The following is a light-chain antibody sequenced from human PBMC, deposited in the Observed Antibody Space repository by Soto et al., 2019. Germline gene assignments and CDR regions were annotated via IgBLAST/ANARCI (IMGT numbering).Light chain of an antibody. CDR3: GTWSNRLSAWL. CDR1: TSNIGNNF. Sequence: QSVLTQPPSVSAAAGQKVTISCSGSTSNIGNNFVSWYQQIPGTVPKLLIYENNKRPSGISDRVSGSKSGTSATLAITGLQAGDEADYYCGTWSNRLSAWLFGGGTKLTVL. CDR2: ENN. V-gene: IGLV1-51*02. J-gene: IGLJ2*01.